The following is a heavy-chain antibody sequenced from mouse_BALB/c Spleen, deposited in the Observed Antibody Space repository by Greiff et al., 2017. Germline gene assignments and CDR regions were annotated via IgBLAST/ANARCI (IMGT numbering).Heavy chain of an antibody. V-gene: IGHV3-2*02. CDR3: ARWGDFYAMDY. Sequence: EVQLQESGPGLVKPSQSLSLTCTVTGYSITSDYAWNWIRQFPGNKLEWMGYISYSGSTSYNPSLKSRISITRDTSKNQFFLQLNSVTTEDTATYYCARWGDFYAMDYWGQGTSVTVSS. J-gene: IGHJ4*01. CDR2: ISYSGST. CDR1: GYSITSDYA.